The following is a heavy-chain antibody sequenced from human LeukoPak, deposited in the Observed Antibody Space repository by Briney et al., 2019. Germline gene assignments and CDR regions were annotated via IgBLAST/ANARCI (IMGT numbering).Heavy chain of an antibody. D-gene: IGHD3-22*01. CDR3: AREADYYDSSGLMDY. V-gene: IGHV4-59*01. CDR2: IYHSGST. CDR1: GGSISSYY. Sequence: SETLSLTCTVSGGSISSYYWSWIRQPPGKGLEWIGYIYHSGSTNYNPSLKSRVTISVDTSKNQFSLKLSSVTAADTAVYYCAREADYYDSSGLMDYWGQGTLVTVSS. J-gene: IGHJ4*02.